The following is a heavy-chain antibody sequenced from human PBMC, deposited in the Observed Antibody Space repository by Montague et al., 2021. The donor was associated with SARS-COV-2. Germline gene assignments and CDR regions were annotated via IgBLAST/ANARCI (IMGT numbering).Heavy chain of an antibody. D-gene: IGHD6-6*01. J-gene: IGHJ4*02. CDR1: GGSISSYY. V-gene: IGHV4-59*01. Sequence: ETLSLTCTVSGGSISSYYWSWIRQPPGKGLEWIGYIYYSGSTNXXPSLKSRVTISVDTSKNQFSLKLSSVTAADTAVYYCARGREYSSSAGFDYWGQGTLVTVSS. CDR2: IYYSGST. CDR3: ARGREYSSSAGFDY.